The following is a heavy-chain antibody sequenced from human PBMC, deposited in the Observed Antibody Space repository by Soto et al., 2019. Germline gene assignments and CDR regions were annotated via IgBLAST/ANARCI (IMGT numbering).Heavy chain of an antibody. D-gene: IGHD3-3*01. CDR3: ARDGGHYYYYGMDV. V-gene: IGHV4-59*01. J-gene: IGHJ6*02. Sequence: SETLSLTCTVSGGSISSYYWSWIRQPPGKGLEWIGYIYYSGSTNYNPSLKSRVTISVDTSKNQFSLKLSSVTAADTAVYYCARDGGHYYYYGMDVWGQGTRSPSP. CDR1: GGSISSYY. CDR2: IYYSGST.